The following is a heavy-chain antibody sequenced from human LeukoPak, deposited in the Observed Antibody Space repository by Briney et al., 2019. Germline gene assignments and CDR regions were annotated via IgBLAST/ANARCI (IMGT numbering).Heavy chain of an antibody. D-gene: IGHD6-13*01. CDR1: GFSFSVYE. Sequence: GGSLRLSCAASGFSFSVYEMHWVRQAPGKGLEWISDISSSGATIYYADSVKGRFTISRDNAKNSLYLQMNSLRAEDTAVYYCARSRPGTEAGQPNFDYWGQGTLVTVSS. J-gene: IGHJ4*02. V-gene: IGHV3-48*03. CDR3: ARSRPGTEAGQPNFDY. CDR2: ISSSGATI.